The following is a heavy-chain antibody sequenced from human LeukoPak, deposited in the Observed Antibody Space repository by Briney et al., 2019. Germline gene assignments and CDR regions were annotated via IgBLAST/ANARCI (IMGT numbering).Heavy chain of an antibody. Sequence: SETLSLTCTVSGDSISRSTYYWAWIRQPPGKGLEWIGSVYYGRSPYFNPSLESRATISVDTSKNHFSLKMSSVTAADTAVYYCARGLHDYGDNAAYYFDYWGQGTLVTVSS. CDR3: ARGLHDYGDNAAYYFDY. D-gene: IGHD4-17*01. CDR2: VYYGRSP. V-gene: IGHV4-39*02. CDR1: GDSISRSTYY. J-gene: IGHJ4*02.